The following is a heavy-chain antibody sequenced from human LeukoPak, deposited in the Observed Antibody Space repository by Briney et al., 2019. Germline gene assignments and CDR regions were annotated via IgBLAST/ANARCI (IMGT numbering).Heavy chain of an antibody. CDR1: GFTFTSYG. D-gene: IGHD1-1*01. J-gene: IGHJ4*02. Sequence: GGSLRLSCAASGFTFTSYGMHWVRQAPGKGLEWVAFIRDDGSNKYYADSVKGRFTISRDNSKNTLYLQMNSLRAEDTAVYFCAKDGLRTEYYFDFWGQGTLVTVSS. CDR3: AKDGLRTEYYFDF. CDR2: IRDDGSNK. V-gene: IGHV3-30*02.